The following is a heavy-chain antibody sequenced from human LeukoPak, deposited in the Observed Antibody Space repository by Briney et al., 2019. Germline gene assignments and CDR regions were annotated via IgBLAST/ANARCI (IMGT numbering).Heavy chain of an antibody. D-gene: IGHD6-19*01. V-gene: IGHV4-59*01. CDR1: GGSISSYY. CDR3: ARAGRQWRDAFDI. J-gene: IGHJ3*02. CDR2: IYYSGST. Sequence: SETLSLTCTVSGGSISSYYWSWIRQPPGKGLEWIGYIYYSGSTNYNPSLKSRVTISVDTSKNQFSLKLSSVTAADTAVYYCARAGRQWRDAFDIWGQGTMVTGSS.